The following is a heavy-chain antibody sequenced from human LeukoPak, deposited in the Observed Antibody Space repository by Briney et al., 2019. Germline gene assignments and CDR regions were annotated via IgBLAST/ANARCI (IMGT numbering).Heavy chain of an antibody. J-gene: IGHJ4*02. V-gene: IGHV1-2*02. CDR1: GYTFTGYY. D-gene: IGHD6-19*01. Sequence: GASVKVSCKASGYTFTGYYMHWVRQAPGQGLEWMGWINPNSGGTNYAQKFQGRVTMTRDMSTSTVYMELSSLRSEDTAVYYCARHQWLVPFDYWGRGTLVTVSS. CDR3: ARHQWLVPFDY. CDR2: INPNSGGT.